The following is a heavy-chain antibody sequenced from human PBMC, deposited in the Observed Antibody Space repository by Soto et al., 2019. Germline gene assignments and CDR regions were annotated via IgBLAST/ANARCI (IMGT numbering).Heavy chain of an antibody. D-gene: IGHD1-1*01. CDR2: LYATGTT. V-gene: IGHV4-4*07. Sequence: KTAETLSLTCTVSGASISGFYWSWIRKSAGKGLEWIGRLYATGTTDYNPSLKSRVMMSVDTSKKQFSRKLRSVTAADTAVYYCVRDGTKTLRDWFDPWGQGISVTVSS. CDR1: GASISGFY. J-gene: IGHJ5*02. CDR3: VRDGTKTLRDWFDP.